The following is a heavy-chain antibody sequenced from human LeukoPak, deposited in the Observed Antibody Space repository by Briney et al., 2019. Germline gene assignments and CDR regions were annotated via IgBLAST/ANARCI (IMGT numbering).Heavy chain of an antibody. CDR2: ISSDSRTI. V-gene: IGHV3-48*02. CDR3: ARYGSGTSYITNYFDY. D-gene: IGHD3-10*01. J-gene: IGHJ4*02. Sequence: PGGSLRLSCAASGGTFSSYSMNWVRQAPGKGLEWVSYISSDSRTIYYADSVKGRFTTSRDNAKTSLYLQMKSLRDEDTAVYYCARYGSGTSYITNYFDYWGQGTLVTVSS. CDR1: GGTFSSYS.